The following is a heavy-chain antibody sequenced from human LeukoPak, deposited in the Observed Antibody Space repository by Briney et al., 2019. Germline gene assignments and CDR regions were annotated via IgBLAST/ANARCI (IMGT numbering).Heavy chain of an antibody. CDR2: ISWNSGSI. V-gene: IGHV3-9*01. CDR1: GFTFDDYA. CDR3: ATRHCSIAACRASSYKCMDD. J-gene: IGHJ6*04. D-gene: IGHD4-11*01. Sequence: GRSLRLSCAASGFTFDDYAMHWVRQAPGKGLEWVSGISWNSGSIGYADSVKGRFTISRDNAENSVHLQMNSLRAEDTAVYYCATRHCSIAACRASSYKCMDDWGKGTTVTVSS.